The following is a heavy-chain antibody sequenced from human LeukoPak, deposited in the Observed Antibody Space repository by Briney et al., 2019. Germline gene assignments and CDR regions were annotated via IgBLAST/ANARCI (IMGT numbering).Heavy chain of an antibody. J-gene: IGHJ4*02. CDR3: ATEGSYFLTSFDH. V-gene: IGHV1-2*02. CDR2: INPRIDET. D-gene: IGHD3-10*01. Sequence: GASVRVSCKTSGYTFTAYDIHWMRLAPGQGLEWMGWINPRIDETTFAPKFQGRVAMTTDTSLTTAYMELSSLTSDDTAVYFCATEGSYFLTSFDHWGMGTLVTVSS. CDR1: GYTFTAYD.